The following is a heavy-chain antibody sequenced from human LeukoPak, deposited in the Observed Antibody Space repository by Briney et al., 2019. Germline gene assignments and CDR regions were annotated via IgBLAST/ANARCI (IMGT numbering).Heavy chain of an antibody. J-gene: IGHJ4*02. V-gene: IGHV3-74*01. CDR3: VRDGDDLNFDY. D-gene: IGHD7-27*01. Sequence: PGGSLRLSCAASGFTFRSYWMHWVRQAPGKGLEWVSRVIRDGSFTNYADSVKGRFTISRDNAKNTLYLQMSSLRAEDTAVYFCVRDGDDLNFDYWGQGSLVTVSP. CDR2: VIRDGSFT. CDR1: GFTFRSYW.